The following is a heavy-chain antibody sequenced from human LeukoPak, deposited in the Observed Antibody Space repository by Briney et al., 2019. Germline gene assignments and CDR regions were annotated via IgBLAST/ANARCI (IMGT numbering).Heavy chain of an antibody. D-gene: IGHD4-11*01. CDR1: GGSISSYY. CDR2: IYYSGST. J-gene: IGHJ3*02. V-gene: IGHV4-59*01. Sequence: PSETLSLTCTVSGGSISSYYWSWIRQPPGKGLEWIGYIYYSGSTNYNPSLKSRVTISVDTSKNQFSLKLSSVTAADTAVYYCARVGRTTHDAFDTWGQGTMVTVSS. CDR3: ARVGRTTHDAFDT.